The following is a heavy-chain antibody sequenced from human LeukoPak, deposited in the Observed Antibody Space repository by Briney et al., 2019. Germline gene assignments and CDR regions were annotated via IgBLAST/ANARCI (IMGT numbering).Heavy chain of an antibody. D-gene: IGHD3-22*01. V-gene: IGHV3-23*01. J-gene: IGHJ4*02. CDR3: AKDITTIAVAGDEDY. Sequence: PGGSLRLSCAASGFTFSSYAMSWVRQAPGRGVEGVSAISGSGGSTYYADSVKGRFTISRDNSKNTLYLQMNSLRAEDTAVYYCAKDITTIAVAGDEDYWGQGTLVTVSS. CDR1: GFTFSSYA. CDR2: ISGSGGST.